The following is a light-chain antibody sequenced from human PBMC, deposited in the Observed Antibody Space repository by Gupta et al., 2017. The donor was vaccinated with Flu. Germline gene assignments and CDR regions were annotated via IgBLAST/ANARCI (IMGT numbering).Light chain of an antibody. CDR2: DDG. Sequence: SYVLTQPPSVSVAPGQTARITCGGNNTGSKRVHWYQQKPGQAPVLVVYDDGARPSGRPERFSGSNTGSTATLTISRVEAGDDDDYYCQVWDSSSDHWVFGGGTRLTVL. CDR3: QVWDSSSDHWV. V-gene: IGLV3-21*02. CDR1: NTGSKR. J-gene: IGLJ3*02.